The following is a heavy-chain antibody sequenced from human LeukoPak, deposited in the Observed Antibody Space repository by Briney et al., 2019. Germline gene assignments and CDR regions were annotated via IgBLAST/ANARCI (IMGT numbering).Heavy chain of an antibody. J-gene: IGHJ3*02. CDR1: GYTLAYYA. Sequence: GGYLRRSCAGSGYTLAYYAMHLVRQAPGKCFDWVSGIGWNSGSVGYADSVKGRFNNSRDKAKNSLYLQMNSLRAEDKALYFCVFKQKTAYEILTGTNDAFDIWGQGTMVTVSS. CDR2: IGWNSGSV. V-gene: IGHV3-9*01. D-gene: IGHD3-9*01. CDR3: VFKQKTAYEILTGTNDAFDI.